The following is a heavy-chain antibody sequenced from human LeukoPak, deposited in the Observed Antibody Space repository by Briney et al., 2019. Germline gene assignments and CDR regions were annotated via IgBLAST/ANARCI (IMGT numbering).Heavy chain of an antibody. CDR1: GGSISNYY. J-gene: IGHJ4*02. CDR3: ARYYSSGLDY. Sequence: SETLSLTCTVAGGSISNYYWGWIRQPPGEGLEWIGYIYYSGSTNYNPSLKSRVTISVDTSKNQFSLKLSSVTASDTAVYYCARYYSSGLDYWGQGILVTVSS. D-gene: IGHD6-19*01. CDR2: IYYSGST. V-gene: IGHV4-59*08.